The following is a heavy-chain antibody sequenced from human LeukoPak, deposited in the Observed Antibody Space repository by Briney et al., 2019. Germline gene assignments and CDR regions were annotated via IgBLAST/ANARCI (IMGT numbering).Heavy chain of an antibody. CDR2: ISSDVSST. CDR3: AREYEVYSTFYYYGMDV. Sequence: GGSLRLSCEASGFTLSCYWMHWVRHVPGKGLVWVSRISSDVSSTDYSDSVKGRFTISGDNAKNTVHLQMHSLRVDETAIYYCAREYEVYSTFYYYGMDVWGQGTTVTVSS. CDR1: GFTLSCYW. V-gene: IGHV3-74*01. D-gene: IGHD4-11*01. J-gene: IGHJ6*02.